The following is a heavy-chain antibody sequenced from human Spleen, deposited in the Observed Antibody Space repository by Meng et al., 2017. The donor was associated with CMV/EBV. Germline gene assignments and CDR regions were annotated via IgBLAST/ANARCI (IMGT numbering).Heavy chain of an antibody. J-gene: IGHJ6*02. CDR3: AKDTRTGGVALRPTGYGMDV. V-gene: IGHV3-23*03. CDR1: GFTFSSYS. D-gene: IGHD6-6*01. CDR2: IYSGGSST. Sequence: GESLKISCAASGFTFSSYSMSWVRQAPGKGLEWVSVIYSGGSSTSYADPVKGLFTISRDNSKNTLFLQMNSLRAGDTAVFYCAKDTRTGGVALRPTGYGMDVWGQGTTVTVSS.